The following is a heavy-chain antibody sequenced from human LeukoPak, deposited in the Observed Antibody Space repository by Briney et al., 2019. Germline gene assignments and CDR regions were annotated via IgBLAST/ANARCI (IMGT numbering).Heavy chain of an antibody. CDR3: AKTPYYYGSGSYLFYFDY. V-gene: IGHV3-23*01. CDR1: GFTFNNYA. D-gene: IGHD3-10*01. J-gene: IGHJ4*02. Sequence: GGSLRLSCAASGFTFNNYAMNWVRQAPGKGLEWVSGLSTSGDNTYYTNSVKGRFTISRDNSKNTLYLQMNSLRAEDTAVYYCAKTPYYYGSGSYLFYFDYWGQGTLVTVSS. CDR2: LSTSGDNT.